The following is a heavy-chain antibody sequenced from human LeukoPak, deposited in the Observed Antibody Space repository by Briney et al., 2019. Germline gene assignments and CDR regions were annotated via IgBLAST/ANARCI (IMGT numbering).Heavy chain of an antibody. CDR2: INPNSGGT. CDR1: GYTFTGYY. D-gene: IGHD3-22*01. Sequence: ASVKVSCKASGYTFTGYYMHWVRQAPGQGLEWMGWINPNSGGTNYAQKFQGRVTMTRDTSISTAYMELSRLRSDDTAVYYCARVFYYDSSGYFAFDIWGQGTKVTVSS. J-gene: IGHJ3*02. V-gene: IGHV1-2*02. CDR3: ARVFYYDSSGYFAFDI.